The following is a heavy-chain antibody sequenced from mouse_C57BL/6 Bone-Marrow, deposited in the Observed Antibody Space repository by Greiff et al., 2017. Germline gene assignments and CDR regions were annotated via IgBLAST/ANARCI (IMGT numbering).Heavy chain of an antibody. CDR2: IYPGDGDT. CDR1: GYAFSSSW. D-gene: IGHD3-2*02. CDR3: ARWILIQLRLGTGWAMDY. V-gene: IGHV1-82*01. J-gene: IGHJ4*01. Sequence: QVQLQQSGPELVKPGASVKISCKASGYAFSSSWMNWVKQRPGKGLEWIGRIYPGDGDTNYNGKFKGKATLTADKSSSTAYMQLSSLTSEDSAVYFCARWILIQLRLGTGWAMDYWGQGTSVTVSS.